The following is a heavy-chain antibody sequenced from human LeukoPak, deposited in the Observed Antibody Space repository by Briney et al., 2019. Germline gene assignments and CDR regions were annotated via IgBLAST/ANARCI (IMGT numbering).Heavy chain of an antibody. CDR1: GGSISSYY. Sequence: SETLSLTRTVSGGSISSYYWSWIRQPPGKGLEWIGYIYYSGSTNYNPSLKSRVTISVDTSKNQFSLKLSSVTAADTAVYYCARGSSSWYRWGQGTLVTVSS. J-gene: IGHJ4*02. CDR3: ARGSSSWYR. V-gene: IGHV4-59*08. D-gene: IGHD6-13*01. CDR2: IYYSGST.